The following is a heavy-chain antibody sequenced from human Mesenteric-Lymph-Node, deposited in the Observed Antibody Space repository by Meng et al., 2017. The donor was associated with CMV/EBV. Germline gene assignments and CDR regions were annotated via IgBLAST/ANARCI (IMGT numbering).Heavy chain of an antibody. CDR2: IIPILGIA. V-gene: IGHV1-69*02. CDR3: AGGIAAAGSRWFDP. CDR1: GGTFSSYT. J-gene: IGHJ5*02. Sequence: QVQLVQSGAEVKKPGSSVKVSCKASGGTFSSYTIRWVRQAPGQGLEWMGRIIPILGIANSAQKFQGRVTITSDKSTSTAYMELSSLRSEDTAVYYCAGGIAAAGSRWFDPWGQGPLVTVSS. D-gene: IGHD6-13*01.